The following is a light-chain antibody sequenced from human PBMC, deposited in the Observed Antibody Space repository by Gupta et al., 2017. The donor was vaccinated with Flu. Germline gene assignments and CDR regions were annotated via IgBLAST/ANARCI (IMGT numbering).Light chain of an antibody. CDR3: SSYTSSITLV. CDR2: EVS. Sequence: QSALTQPASVSGSPGQSITISCTGTSSDVGGYNFVSWYQQHPGKAPKLMISEVSNRPSGISNRFSGSKSGNTASLTISGLQADDEAYYYCSSYTSSITLVFGTGTKVTVL. CDR1: SSDVGGYNF. J-gene: IGLJ1*01. V-gene: IGLV2-14*01.